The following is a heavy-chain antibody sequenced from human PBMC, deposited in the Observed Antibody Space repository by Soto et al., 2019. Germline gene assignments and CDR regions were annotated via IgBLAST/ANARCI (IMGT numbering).Heavy chain of an antibody. D-gene: IGHD6-19*01. V-gene: IGHV1-3*01. Sequence: VASVKVSCKASGYTFTSYAMHWVRQAPGQRLEWMEWINAGNGNTKYSQKFQGRVTITRDTSASTAYMELSSLRSEDTAVYYCARSLAVAGTLYAFDIWGQGTMVTVSS. J-gene: IGHJ3*02. CDR3: ARSLAVAGTLYAFDI. CDR2: INAGNGNT. CDR1: GYTFTSYA.